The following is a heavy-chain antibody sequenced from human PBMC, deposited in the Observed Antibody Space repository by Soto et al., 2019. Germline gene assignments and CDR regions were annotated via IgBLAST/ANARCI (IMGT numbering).Heavy chain of an antibody. CDR3: ARQIYDSDSGPNFKYYFDS. CDR2: IDPSDSQT. Sequence: AESLTISCNDSGDSFAGYCITWVLQMPGKGLEWMGRIDPSDSQTYYSPSLRGHVTISAAKSITTVFLQWSSLRASDTAMYYCARQIYDSDSGPNFKYYFDSWGQGTMVTVSS. D-gene: IGHD3-22*01. J-gene: IGHJ4*02. CDR1: GDSFAGYC. V-gene: IGHV5-10-1*01.